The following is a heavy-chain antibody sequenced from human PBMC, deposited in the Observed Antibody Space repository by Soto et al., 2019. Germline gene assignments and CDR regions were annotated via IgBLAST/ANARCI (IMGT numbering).Heavy chain of an antibody. CDR1: GFSLSTSGVG. J-gene: IGHJ3*02. Sequence: QITLKESGPTLVKPTQTLTLTCTFSGFSLSTSGVGVGWIRQPPGKALEWLALIYWDDDKRYSPSLKSRLTITKDTSKNPVVLTMTNMDPVDTATYYCARPYYDILTGHFPDAFDIWGQGTMVTVSS. V-gene: IGHV2-5*02. CDR2: IYWDDDK. CDR3: ARPYYDILTGHFPDAFDI. D-gene: IGHD3-9*01.